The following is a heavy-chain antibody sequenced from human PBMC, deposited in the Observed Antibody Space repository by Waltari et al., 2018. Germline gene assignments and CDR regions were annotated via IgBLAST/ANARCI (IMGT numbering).Heavy chain of an antibody. J-gene: IGHJ4*02. V-gene: IGHV4-31*03. CDR3: ARDSPRWSLLD. CDR1: RGSVSNAAFY. CDR2: VYYSGAT. D-gene: IGHD2-15*01. Sequence: QVQLQESGPGLVKPSQTLSLTCTVPRGSVSNAAFYWTGVRQHPGKGLEWIGNVYYSGATSYNPSLESRISMSVDTSKNQFSLSLRSVTAADTAVYYCARDSPRWSLLDWGQGTLVTVSS.